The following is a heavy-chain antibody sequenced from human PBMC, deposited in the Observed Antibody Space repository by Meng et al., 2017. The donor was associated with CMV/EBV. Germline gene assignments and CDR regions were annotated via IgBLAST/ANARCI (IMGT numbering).Heavy chain of an antibody. V-gene: IGHV6-1*01. Sequence: SQTLSLTCATSGDSVSSNSAAWNWIRQSPSRGLEWLGRTYYRSRWYNDYAASVKSRITINSDTSKNQFSLQLNSVTPEDTAVYYCARDSDGLGYAGDLYYYYGMDVWGQGTTVTVSS. CDR3: ARDSDGLGYAGDLYYYYGMDV. CDR1: GDSVSSNSAA. J-gene: IGHJ6*02. D-gene: IGHD3-16*01. CDR2: TYYRSRWYN.